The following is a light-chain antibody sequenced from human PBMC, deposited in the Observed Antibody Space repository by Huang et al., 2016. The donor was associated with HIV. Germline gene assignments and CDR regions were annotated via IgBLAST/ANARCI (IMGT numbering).Light chain of an antibody. CDR2: KAT. J-gene: IGKJ5*01. CDR3: QQCNSIPIT. Sequence: DIQMTQSPSTLSASVGDRVVITCRASQSLGNWLAWYQQKPGKAPKLLIYKATTRENGVPARFIGSGSGTKFTLTISSLQPDDFATYYCQQCNSIPITFGQGTRLEI. V-gene: IGKV1-5*03. CDR1: QSLGNW.